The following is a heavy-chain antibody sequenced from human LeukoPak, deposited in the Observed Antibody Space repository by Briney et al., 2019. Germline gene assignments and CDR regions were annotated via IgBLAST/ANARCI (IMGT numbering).Heavy chain of an antibody. CDR2: FEPYDGET. CDR3: ATPLYCSSSTCNDGGYY. CDR1: GYTLNDLS. Sequence: SGKVSCKLSGYTLNDLSIHWVRQAFGKGLEWMGGFEPYDGETVYAREFQGRVIMTEDTSTDTAYMEMHSLRSEDTAVYYCATPLYCSSSTCNDGGYYWGQGALVTVSS. J-gene: IGHJ4*02. D-gene: IGHD2-2*01. V-gene: IGHV1-24*01.